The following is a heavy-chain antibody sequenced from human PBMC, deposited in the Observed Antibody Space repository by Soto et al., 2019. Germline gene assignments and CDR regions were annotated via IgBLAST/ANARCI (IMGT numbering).Heavy chain of an antibody. Sequence: QVQLQESGPGLVRPSETLSLTCTVSGGSISGYYWSWIRQPPGKGLEWIGHIYYSGSTNYNPSLKSRVPISVDTSKNQFSLKLSSVTAADTAVYYCARHDGWGWHAFDIWGQGTMVTVSS. CDR3: ARHDGWGWHAFDI. V-gene: IGHV4-59*08. J-gene: IGHJ3*02. D-gene: IGHD3-10*01. CDR1: GGSISGYY. CDR2: IYYSGST.